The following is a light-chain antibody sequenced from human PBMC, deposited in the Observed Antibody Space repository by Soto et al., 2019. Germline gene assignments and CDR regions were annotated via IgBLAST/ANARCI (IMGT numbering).Light chain of an antibody. CDR3: SSDTSSSTLDV. V-gene: IGLV2-14*01. CDR1: SSDVGGYNY. Sequence: QSALTQPASVSGSPGQSITISCTGTSSDVGGYNYVSWYQQHSGKATILMIYDVSNRPSGVSNRFSGSKSGNTASLTIYGLQAEDEADYYCSSDTSSSTLDVFGTGTKPTVL. CDR2: DVS. J-gene: IGLJ1*01.